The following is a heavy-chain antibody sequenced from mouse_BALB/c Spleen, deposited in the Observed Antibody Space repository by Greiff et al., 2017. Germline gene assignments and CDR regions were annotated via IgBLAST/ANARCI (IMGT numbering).Heavy chain of an antibody. CDR3: ARGFMRYFDV. CDR2: ISSGGST. V-gene: IGHV5-6-5*01. Sequence: EVQGVESGGGLVKPGGSLKLSCAASGFTFSSYAMSWVRQTPEKRLEWVASISSGGSTYYPDSVKGRFTISRDNARNILYLQMSSLRSEDTAMYYCARGFMRYFDVWGAGTTVTVSS. CDR1: GFTFSSYA. J-gene: IGHJ1*01. D-gene: IGHD1-1*01.